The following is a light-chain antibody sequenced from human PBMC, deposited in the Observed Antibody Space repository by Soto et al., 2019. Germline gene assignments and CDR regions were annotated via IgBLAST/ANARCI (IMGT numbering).Light chain of an antibody. Sequence: DIQVTQSPSTLSASVGDRVTITCRASQSVSYWLAWYQQKPGKAPKLLIYDASNLESGVPSRFSGSGSGTEFTLTISSLQPDDFATYYCQHYNSYSEAFGQGTKVDIK. CDR3: QHYNSYSEA. J-gene: IGKJ1*01. V-gene: IGKV1-5*01. CDR1: QSVSYW. CDR2: DAS.